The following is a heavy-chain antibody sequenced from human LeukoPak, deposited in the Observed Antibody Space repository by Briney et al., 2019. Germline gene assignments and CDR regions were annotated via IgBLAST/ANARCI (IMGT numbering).Heavy chain of an antibody. CDR1: GFTFSSYS. V-gene: IGHV3-48*01. Sequence: PGGSLRLSCAASGFTFSSYSMNWVRQAPGKGLEWVSYISSSSSTIYYADSVKGRFTISRDNAKNSLYLQMNSLRAEDTAAYYCARASGGDSQYFDYWGQGTLVTVSS. CDR3: ARASGGDSQYFDY. CDR2: ISSSSSTI. D-gene: IGHD2-21*02. J-gene: IGHJ4*02.